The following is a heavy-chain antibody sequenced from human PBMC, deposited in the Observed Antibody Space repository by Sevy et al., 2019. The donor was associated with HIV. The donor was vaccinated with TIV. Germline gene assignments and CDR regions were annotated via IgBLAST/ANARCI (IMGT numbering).Heavy chain of an antibody. CDR1: GDSISSSY. J-gene: IGHJ4*02. V-gene: IGHV4-4*07. CDR2: IYISEST. CDR3: AREFFYDSSDYHTPAYYFDY. Sequence: SESLSLTCAVSGDSISSSYWSWIRQPAGKGLEWIGRIYISESTNYNTSIKSRVTMSLDTSKNQFSLRLSSVTAADTTVYYCAREFFYDSSDYHTPAYYFDYWGQGTLVTVSS. D-gene: IGHD3-22*01.